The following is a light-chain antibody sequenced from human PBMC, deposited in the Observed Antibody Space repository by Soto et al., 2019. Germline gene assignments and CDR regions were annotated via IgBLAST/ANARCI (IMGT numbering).Light chain of an antibody. CDR3: SSLTRSDTWV. V-gene: IGLV2-14*02. CDR2: EVS. CDR1: SSDVGSYNR. J-gene: IGLJ3*02. Sequence: QSALTQPRSVSGSPGQSITISCTGGSSDVGSYNRVSWYRQHPGKAPQLMIYEVSNRPSGVSNRFSGSKSGNTASLTISGLQAEDEADYFCSSLTRSDTWVIGGGTKLTVL.